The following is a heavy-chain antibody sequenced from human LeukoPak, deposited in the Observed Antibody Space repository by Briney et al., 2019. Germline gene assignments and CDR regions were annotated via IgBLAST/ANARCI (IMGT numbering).Heavy chain of an antibody. Sequence: GGSLRLSCAASGFTFSNHGMSWVGQAPGKGLEWVANIKQDGSEKYYVDSVKGRFTISRDNAKNSLYLQMNSLRAEDTAVYYCARDCTRYYGSGRSNDAFDIWGQGTMVTVSS. CDR3: ARDCTRYYGSGRSNDAFDI. J-gene: IGHJ3*02. D-gene: IGHD3-10*01. V-gene: IGHV3-7*01. CDR1: GFTFSNHG. CDR2: IKQDGSEK.